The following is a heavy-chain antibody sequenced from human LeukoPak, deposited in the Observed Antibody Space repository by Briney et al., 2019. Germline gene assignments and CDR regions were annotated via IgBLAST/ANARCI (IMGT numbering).Heavy chain of an antibody. D-gene: IGHD3-22*01. V-gene: IGHV4-34*01. CDR3: ARVSGRTYYYDSSGFRKYYFDY. CDR2: INHSGST. CDR1: GGSFSGYY. J-gene: IGHJ4*02. Sequence: PSEALSLTCAVYGGSFSGYYWSWIRQPPGKGLEWIGEINHSGSTNYNPSLKSRVTISVDTSKNQFSLKLSSVTAADTAVYYCARVSGRTYYYDSSGFRKYYFDYWGQGTLVTVSS.